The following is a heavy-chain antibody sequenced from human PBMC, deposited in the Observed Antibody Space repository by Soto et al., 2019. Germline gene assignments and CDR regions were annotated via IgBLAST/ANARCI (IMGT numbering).Heavy chain of an antibody. J-gene: IGHJ4*02. CDR2: ISYDGSNK. CDR3: AKGGWYFDY. V-gene: IGHV3-30*18. D-gene: IGHD6-19*01. CDR1: GFTFISYG. Sequence: GGSLRLSCAASGFTFISYGMHWVRQAPGKGLEWVAVISYDGSNKYYADSVKGRFTISRDNSKNTLYLQMNSLRAEDTAVYYCAKGGWYFDYWGQGTLVTVSS.